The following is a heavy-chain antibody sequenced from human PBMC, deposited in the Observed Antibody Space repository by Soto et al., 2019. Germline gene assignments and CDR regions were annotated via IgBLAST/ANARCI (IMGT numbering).Heavy chain of an antibody. V-gene: IGHV1-69*13. Sequence: VASVKVSCKASGGTFSSYAISWVRQAPGQGLEWMGGIIPIFGTANYAQKFQGRVTITADESTSTAYMELSSLRSEDTAVYYCARATSSIAARPRGYYYYGMDVWGQGTTVTVSS. CDR2: IIPIFGTA. D-gene: IGHD6-6*01. CDR1: GGTFSSYA. J-gene: IGHJ6*02. CDR3: ARATSSIAARPRGYYYYGMDV.